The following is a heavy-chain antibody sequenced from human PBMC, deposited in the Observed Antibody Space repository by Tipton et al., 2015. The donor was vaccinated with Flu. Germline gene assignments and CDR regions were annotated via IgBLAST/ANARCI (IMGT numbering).Heavy chain of an antibody. CDR1: GGSISSSSYY. Sequence: TLSLTCTVSGGSISSSSYYWGWIRQPPGKGLEWIGSIYYSGSTYYSPSLKSRVTISVDTSMNQFSLKLSSVTAADTAVYYCARDVSGGILTGYRYFDYWGQGTLVTVSS. J-gene: IGHJ4*02. D-gene: IGHD3-9*01. CDR3: ARDVSGGILTGYRYFDY. V-gene: IGHV4-39*07. CDR2: IYYSGST.